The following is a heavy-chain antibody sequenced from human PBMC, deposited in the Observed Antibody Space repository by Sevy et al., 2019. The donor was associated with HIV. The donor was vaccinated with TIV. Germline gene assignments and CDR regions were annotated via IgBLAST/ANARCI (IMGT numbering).Heavy chain of an antibody. J-gene: IGHJ4*02. CDR3: STDDVMSY. Sequence: GGSLRLSCTAAGVDFANAWMNWVRQPPGKGLEWVGHIKSITDGGAADCAAPVKGSFTISRNDSKNTLYLHMNSLKAEDTAVYYCSTDDVMSYWGRGTMVTVSS. CDR2: IKSITDGGAA. V-gene: IGHV3-15*07. CDR1: GVDFANAW. D-gene: IGHD2-21*01.